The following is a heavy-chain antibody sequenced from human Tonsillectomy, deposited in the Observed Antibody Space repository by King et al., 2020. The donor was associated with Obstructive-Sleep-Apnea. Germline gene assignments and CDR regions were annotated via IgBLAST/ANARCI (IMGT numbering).Heavy chain of an antibody. Sequence: QLQESGPGLVRPSGTLSLTCSVSGGSISSSHWWSWVRQPPGKGLEWIGESYSGRTNYNPSLKTRVTISADMSKNQISLKLTSVTAADTAVYYCAREAISGWYSFDYWGQGALVTVSS. CDR3: AREAISGWYSFDY. V-gene: IGHV4-4*02. CDR1: GGSISSSHW. CDR2: SYSGRT. D-gene: IGHD6-19*01. J-gene: IGHJ4*02.